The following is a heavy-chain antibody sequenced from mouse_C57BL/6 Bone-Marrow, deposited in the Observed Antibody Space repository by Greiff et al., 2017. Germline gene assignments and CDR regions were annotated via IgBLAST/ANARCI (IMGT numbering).Heavy chain of an antibody. V-gene: IGHV1-81*01. J-gene: IGHJ2*01. Sequence: VHLVESGAELARPGASVKLSCKASGYTFTSYGISWVKQRTGQGLEWIGEIYPRSGNTYYNEKFKGKATLTADKSSSTAYMELRSLTSEDSAVYFCARDYGSSYGYWGQGTTLTVSS. CDR2: IYPRSGNT. D-gene: IGHD1-1*01. CDR3: ARDYGSSYGY. CDR1: GYTFTSYG.